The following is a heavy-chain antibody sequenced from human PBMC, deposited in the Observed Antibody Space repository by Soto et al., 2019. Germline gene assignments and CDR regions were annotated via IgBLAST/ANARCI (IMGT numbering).Heavy chain of an antibody. J-gene: IGHJ4*02. CDR2: IYYSGTT. CDR1: GGSIGTYY. CDR3: ARHIVASIGFDL. V-gene: IGHV4-59*08. Sequence: PSETLSLTCTVSGGSIGTYYWSWVRQAPGKGLEWIGYIYYSGTTKSNPSLKSRVTILVDTSKKQFSLNLSSVTAADTAVYYCARHIVASIGFDLWGQGTLVTVSS. D-gene: IGHD5-12*01.